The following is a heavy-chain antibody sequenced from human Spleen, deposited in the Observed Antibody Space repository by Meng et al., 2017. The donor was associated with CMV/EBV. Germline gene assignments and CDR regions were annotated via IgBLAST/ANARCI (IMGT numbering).Heavy chain of an antibody. CDR3: ASRRGELRFLEWLFTVDY. CDR1: ISSSSYY. Sequence: ISSSSYYWGWIRQPPGKGLEWIGSIYYSGSTYYNPSLKSRVTISVDTSKNQFSLKLSSVTAADTAVYYCASRRGELRFLEWLFTVDYWGQGTLVTVSS. J-gene: IGHJ4*02. CDR2: IYYSGST. D-gene: IGHD3-3*01. V-gene: IGHV4-39*01.